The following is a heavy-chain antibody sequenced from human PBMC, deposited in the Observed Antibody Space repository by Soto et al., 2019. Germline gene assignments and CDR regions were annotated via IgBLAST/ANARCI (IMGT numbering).Heavy chain of an antibody. CDR3: AIDYGGNSEYNYYYYGMGV. CDR1: GGTFSSYA. Sequence: EASVKVSCKASGGTFSSYAISWVRQAPGQGPEWMGGIIPIFGTANYAQKFQGRVTITADESTSTAYMELSSLRSEDTAVYYCAIDYGGNSEYNYYYYGMGVWGQGTTVTV. CDR2: IIPIFGTA. D-gene: IGHD4-17*01. V-gene: IGHV1-69*13. J-gene: IGHJ6*02.